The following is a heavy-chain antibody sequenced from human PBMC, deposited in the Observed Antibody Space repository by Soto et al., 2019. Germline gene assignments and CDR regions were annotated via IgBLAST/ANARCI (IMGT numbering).Heavy chain of an antibody. CDR1: GYTFTSYG. CDR2: ISAYNGNS. Sequence: ASVKVSCKASGYTFTSYGISWVRQAPGQGLEWVGLISAYNGNSNYAQKYHGRVTMTTDTSTNTAYMEMSSLRSDDTAVYYCARIADCSTTGCFSPSRSHIRGYYYYSGWDVGGKGTRATVPS. D-gene: IGHD2-2*01. CDR3: ARIADCSTTGCFSPSRSHIRGYYYYSGWDV. V-gene: IGHV1-18*01. J-gene: IGHJ6*04.